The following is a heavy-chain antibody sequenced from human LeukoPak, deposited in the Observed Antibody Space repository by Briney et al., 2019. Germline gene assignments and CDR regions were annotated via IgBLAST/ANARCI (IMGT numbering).Heavy chain of an antibody. J-gene: IGHJ5*02. V-gene: IGHV4-34*01. D-gene: IGHD3-16*02. CDR3: ARGAGTFGGVIPLYNWFDP. Sequence: SETLSLTCAVYGGSFSGYYWSWIRQPPGKGLEWIGEINHSGSTNHNPSLKSRVTISVDTSKNQFSLKLSSVTAADAAVYYCARGAGTFGGVIPLYNWFDPWGQGTLVTVSS. CDR2: INHSGST. CDR1: GGSFSGYY.